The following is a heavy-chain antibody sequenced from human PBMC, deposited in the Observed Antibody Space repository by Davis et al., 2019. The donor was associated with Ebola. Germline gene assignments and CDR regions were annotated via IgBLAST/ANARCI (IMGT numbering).Heavy chain of an antibody. Sequence: AASVKVSCKASGYTFGDYYIHWVRQAPGQGLEWMGRFNPNSGGTNFEQKFQDRFTMTWDTSVSTAYMELRRLRSDDTAIYYCAREGWTNGVDYWGRRTLVTVSS. CDR1: GYTFGDYY. CDR3: AREGWTNGVDY. D-gene: IGHD2-8*01. V-gene: IGHV1-2*06. J-gene: IGHJ4*02. CDR2: FNPNSGGT.